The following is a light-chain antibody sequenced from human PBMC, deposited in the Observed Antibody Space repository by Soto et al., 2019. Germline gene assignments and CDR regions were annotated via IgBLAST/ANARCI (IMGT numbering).Light chain of an antibody. CDR2: GAS. CDR3: QQYNNWPPSYT. V-gene: IGKV3-15*01. Sequence: EVVMTQSPATLSLSPGERATLSCRASQSVTKNLAWYQQRPGQAPRLLIYGASTRATGVPARFSGSGSGTEFSLPISSLQSEDFAVYYCQQYNNWPPSYTFGQGTKLEIK. CDR1: QSVTKN. J-gene: IGKJ2*01.